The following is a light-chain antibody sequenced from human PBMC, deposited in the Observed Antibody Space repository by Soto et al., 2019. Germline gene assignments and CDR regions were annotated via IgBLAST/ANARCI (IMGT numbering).Light chain of an antibody. V-gene: IGKV3-15*01. J-gene: IGKJ5*01. Sequence: EIVLTQSPGTLSLSPGERATLSCRAIQSVSSSYLAWYQHKPGQAPRLLIYGASTRATGIPARFSGSGSGTEFTLTISSLQSEDFAVYYCQQYNNWPPITFGQGTRLEI. CDR1: QSVSSSY. CDR3: QQYNNWPPIT. CDR2: GAS.